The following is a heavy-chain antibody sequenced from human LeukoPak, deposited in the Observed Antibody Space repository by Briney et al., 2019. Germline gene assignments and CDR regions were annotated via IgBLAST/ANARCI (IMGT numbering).Heavy chain of an antibody. J-gene: IGHJ4*02. CDR1: GXSISSYY. CDR2: IYYSGST. Sequence: PSGTLSLTCTVSGXSISSYYWSWIRQPPGKGLEWIGYIYYSGSTNYNPSLKSRVTISVDTSKNQFSLKLRSVTAADTAVYYCARHYGSGSYYLDYWGQGTLVTVSS. V-gene: IGHV4-59*08. D-gene: IGHD3-10*01. CDR3: ARHYGSGSYYLDY.